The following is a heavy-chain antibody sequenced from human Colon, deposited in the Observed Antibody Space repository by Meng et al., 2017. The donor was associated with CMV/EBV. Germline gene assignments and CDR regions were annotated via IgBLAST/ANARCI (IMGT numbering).Heavy chain of an antibody. D-gene: IGHD6-25*01. J-gene: IGHJ4*02. CDR3: ATGGGTEAATAGVFDF. Sequence: GGSLRLSCAASGFTFSKIAMHWVRQAPGKGLEWVATISSDGSKKYYGDSVKGRFTISRDNSRNAQFLELNSLRDEDTAVYFCATGGGTEAATAGVFDFWGQGTLVTVSS. CDR1: GFTFSKIA. CDR2: ISSDGSKK. V-gene: IGHV3-30*04.